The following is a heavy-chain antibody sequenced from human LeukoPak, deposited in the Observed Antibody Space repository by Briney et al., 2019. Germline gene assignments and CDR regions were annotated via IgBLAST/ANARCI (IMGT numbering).Heavy chain of an antibody. V-gene: IGHV4-59*01. CDR1: GGSISSYY. Sequence: SETLSLTCTVSGGSISSYYWSWIRQPPGKGLEWVGHIYYLGSTNYNPSLKSRVTISIDASKNYFSLKLNSVIAADTAVYYCARDRPGSYWYFDLWGRGTLVTVSS. CDR3: ARDRPGSYWYFDL. J-gene: IGHJ2*01. D-gene: IGHD3-10*01. CDR2: IYYLGST.